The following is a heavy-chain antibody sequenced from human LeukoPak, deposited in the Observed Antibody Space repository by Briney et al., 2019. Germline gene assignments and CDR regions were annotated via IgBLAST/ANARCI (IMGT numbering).Heavy chain of an antibody. CDR2: ISSTGGGSYI. Sequence: GGSLRLSCAASGFTFSDYYLSWIRQAPGKGLEWVSYISSTGGGSYIYYAGSVKGRLTISRDNAKNSLYLQMNSLRAEDTAVYYCARHMANMISYYYYGMDVWGQGTTVTVSS. J-gene: IGHJ6*02. CDR3: ARHMANMISYYYYGMDV. CDR1: GFTFSDYY. D-gene: IGHD3-22*01. V-gene: IGHV3-11*01.